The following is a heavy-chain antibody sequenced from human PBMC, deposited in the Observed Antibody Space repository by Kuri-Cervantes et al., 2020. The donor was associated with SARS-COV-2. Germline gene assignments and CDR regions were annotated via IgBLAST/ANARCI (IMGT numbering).Heavy chain of an antibody. J-gene: IGHJ6*03. CDR2: INPNSGGT. CDR1: GYTFTGYY. V-gene: IGHV1-2*02. Sequence: ASVKVSCKASGYTFTGYYMHWVRQATGQGLEWMGWINPNSGGTNYAQKFQGRVTMTRDTSISTAYMELSRLRSDDTAVYYCAKVIVVVPAAIGYMDVWGKGTTVTVSS. D-gene: IGHD2-2*01. CDR3: AKVIVVVPAAIGYMDV.